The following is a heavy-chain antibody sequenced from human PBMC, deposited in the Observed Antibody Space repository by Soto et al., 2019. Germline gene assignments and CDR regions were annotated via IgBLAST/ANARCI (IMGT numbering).Heavy chain of an antibody. J-gene: IGHJ4*02. CDR1: GFTFSSYA. CDR3: ARSDAATGNLNY. V-gene: IGHV3-30-3*01. Sequence: QVQLVESGGGVVQPGRSLRLSCAASGFTFSSYAMHWVRQAPGKGLEWVAVISYDGSNKYYADSVKGRFTISRDKTKNTLYLQMKSLRAEEKDVYYCARSDAATGNLNYWEQSTLVTVSS. CDR2: ISYDGSNK. D-gene: IGHD6-13*01.